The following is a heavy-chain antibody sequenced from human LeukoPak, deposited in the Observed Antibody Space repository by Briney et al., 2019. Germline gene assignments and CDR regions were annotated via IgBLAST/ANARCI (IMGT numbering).Heavy chain of an antibody. CDR1: GFIFSTYG. CDR3: AREVGRLYYFDY. J-gene: IGHJ4*02. CDR2: IWYDGSNK. V-gene: IGHV3-33*01. D-gene: IGHD6-25*01. Sequence: GGSLRLSCTASGFIFSTYGMHWVRQAPGKGLEWVAVIWYDGSNKYYVDSVKGRFAISRDNSKNTLYLEMNSLRVEDTAFYYCAREVGRLYYFDYWVRGTRVTVSS.